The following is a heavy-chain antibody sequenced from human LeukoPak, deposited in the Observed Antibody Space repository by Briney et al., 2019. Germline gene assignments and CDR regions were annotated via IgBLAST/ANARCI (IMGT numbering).Heavy chain of an antibody. CDR2: INPNSGGT. J-gene: IGHJ4*02. CDR3: ARRTIFGVVNDDY. CDR1: GYTFTGYY. V-gene: IGHV1-2*02. D-gene: IGHD3-3*01. Sequence: EASVKVSCKASGYTFTGYYMHWVRQAPGQGLEWMGWINPNSGGTNYAQKIQGRVTMTRDTYISTAYMELSRLRSDDTAVYHCARRTIFGVVNDDYWGQGTLVTVSS.